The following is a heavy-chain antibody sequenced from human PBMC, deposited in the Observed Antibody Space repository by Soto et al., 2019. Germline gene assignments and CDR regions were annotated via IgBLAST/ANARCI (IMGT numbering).Heavy chain of an antibody. V-gene: IGHV4-31*03. J-gene: IGHJ3*02. CDR2: IYYSGST. CDR3: AREGDQLLVFRAFDI. Sequence: TLSLTCTVSGGTIRSGGYYWSWIRQHPGKGLEWIGYIYYSGSTYYNPSLKSRVTISVDTSKNQFSLKLSSVTAADTAVYYCAREGDQLLVFRAFDIWGQGTMVTVSS. CDR1: GGTIRSGGYY. D-gene: IGHD2-2*01.